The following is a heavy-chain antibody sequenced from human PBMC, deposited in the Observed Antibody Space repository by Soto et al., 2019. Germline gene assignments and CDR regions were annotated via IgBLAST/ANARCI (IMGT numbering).Heavy chain of an antibody. D-gene: IGHD6-19*01. Sequence: QVQLVQSGAEVKKPGSSVKVSCKASGGTFSSYAISWVRQDPGQGLEWMGGIIPIFGTANYAQKFQGRVTITADESTSTAYMELSSLRSEDTAAYYCARDNIAVAATWGWFDPWGQGTLVTVSS. CDR3: ARDNIAVAATWGWFDP. V-gene: IGHV1-69*12. CDR1: GGTFSSYA. CDR2: IIPIFGTA. J-gene: IGHJ5*02.